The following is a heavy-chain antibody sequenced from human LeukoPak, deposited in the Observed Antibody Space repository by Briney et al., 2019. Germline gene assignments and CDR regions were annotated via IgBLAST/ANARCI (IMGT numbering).Heavy chain of an antibody. V-gene: IGHV4-59*01. CDR1: GGSISSYY. J-gene: IGHJ5*02. D-gene: IGHD6-19*01. CDR3: ARDSSGWYGWFDP. Sequence: SETLSLTCTVSGGSISSYYWSWIRQPPGKGLEWIAYIYYSGSTNYNPSLKSRVTISVDTSKNQFSLKLSSVTAADTAVYYCARDSSGWYGWFDPWGQGTLVTVSS. CDR2: IYYSGST.